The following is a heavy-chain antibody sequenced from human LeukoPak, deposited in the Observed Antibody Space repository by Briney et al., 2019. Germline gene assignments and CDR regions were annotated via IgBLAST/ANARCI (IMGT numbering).Heavy chain of an antibody. D-gene: IGHD3-22*01. CDR3: ARSPDIYYYDSSGKHYYYMDV. J-gene: IGHJ6*03. CDR1: GFTFSSYS. Sequence: PGGSLRLSCAASGFTFSSYSMNWVRQAPGKGLEWVSSISSSSSYIYYADSVKGRFTISRDNAKNSLYLQMNSLRAEDTAVYYCARSPDIYYYDSSGKHYYYMDVWGKGTTVTVSS. V-gene: IGHV3-21*01. CDR2: ISSSSSYI.